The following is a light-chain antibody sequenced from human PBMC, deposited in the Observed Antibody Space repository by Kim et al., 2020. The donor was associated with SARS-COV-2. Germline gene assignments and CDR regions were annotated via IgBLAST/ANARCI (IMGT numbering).Light chain of an antibody. CDR3: HQYNNRPPGT. V-gene: IGKV3-15*01. J-gene: IGKJ2*01. Sequence: EIVMTQSPATLSVSPGERATLSCRASQSVSSNFAWYQHKPGQAPRLLIYGTSTRATGVPARFSGSGSGTEFTLTISSLQSEDFAVYYCHQYNNRPPGTFGQRTKVDIK. CDR1: QSVSSN. CDR2: GTS.